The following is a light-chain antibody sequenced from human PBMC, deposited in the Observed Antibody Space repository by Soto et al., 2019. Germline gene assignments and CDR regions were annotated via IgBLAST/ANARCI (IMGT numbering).Light chain of an antibody. Sequence: AIQLAQYPSSLSASVGDRVTITCRASQGIGSALAWYQQKPGKAPKLLIYDASSLESGVPSRFSGSGSGTDFTLTISSLQPEDFATYYCQQFNVFGGGTNV. V-gene: IGKV1-13*02. J-gene: IGKJ4*01. CDR3: QQFNV. CDR2: DAS. CDR1: QGIGSA.